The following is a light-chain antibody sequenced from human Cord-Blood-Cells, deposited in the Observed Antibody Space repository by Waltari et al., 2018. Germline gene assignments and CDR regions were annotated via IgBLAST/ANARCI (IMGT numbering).Light chain of an antibody. V-gene: IGKV3-11*01. CDR2: DAS. CDR3: QQRSNWPPRT. J-gene: IGKJ4*01. Sequence: EIVLTQSPATLSLSPGERATLSCRASQSVSSYLAWYQQKPGQAPRLLIYDASNRATGIPARFSGSGSGTDFTLTISSLEPEDFAVYYCQQRSNWPPRTLGGVTKVEIK. CDR1: QSVSSY.